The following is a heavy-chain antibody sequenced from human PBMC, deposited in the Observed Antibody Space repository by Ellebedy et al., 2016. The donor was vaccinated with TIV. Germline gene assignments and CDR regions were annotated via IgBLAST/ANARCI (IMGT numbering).Heavy chain of an antibody. V-gene: IGHV3-21*01. Sequence: GESLKISCAASGFTFSDYYMNWVRQAPGKGLEWVSSISSSSSYIYYADSVKGRFTISRDNAKNSLYLQMNSLRAEDTAVYYCARGRWLQPWSWFDPWGQGTLVTVSS. J-gene: IGHJ5*02. CDR1: GFTFSDYY. CDR2: ISSSSSYI. D-gene: IGHD5-24*01. CDR3: ARGRWLQPWSWFDP.